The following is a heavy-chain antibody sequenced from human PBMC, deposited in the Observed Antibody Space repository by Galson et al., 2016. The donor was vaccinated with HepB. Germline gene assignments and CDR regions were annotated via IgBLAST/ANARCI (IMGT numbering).Heavy chain of an antibody. CDR1: GFLFTYFA. D-gene: IGHD2-2*01. Sequence: SLKLSCATSGFLFTYFAMHWVRQAPGKGLEWVATIYSDGSTTYYAESVKGRVTISRDTSKNTLDLQMSSLKAEDTAVYYCARMYCSSSSCNFDPWGQGALVTVPS. V-gene: IGHV3-33*01. CDR2: IYSDGSTT. CDR3: ARMYCSSSSCNFDP. J-gene: IGHJ5*02.